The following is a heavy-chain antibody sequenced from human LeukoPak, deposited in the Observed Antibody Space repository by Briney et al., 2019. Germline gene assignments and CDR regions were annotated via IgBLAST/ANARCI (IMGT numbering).Heavy chain of an antibody. CDR1: GYTFSSFD. Sequence: ASVKASCKASGYTFSSFDLNWVRQATGQGLEWMGWIYPNSDTTVSAQKFQGRLTLTRNTSTSTAYMELSSLTSDDTAVYYCVRSVAGQGYWGQGTLATVSS. D-gene: IGHD6-19*01. CDR2: IYPNSDTT. CDR3: VRSVAGQGY. J-gene: IGHJ4*02. V-gene: IGHV1-8*01.